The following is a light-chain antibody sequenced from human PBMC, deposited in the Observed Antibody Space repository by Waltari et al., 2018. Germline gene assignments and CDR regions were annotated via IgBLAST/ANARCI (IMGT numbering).Light chain of an antibody. J-gene: IGKJ2*01. CDR2: GAS. Sequence: DIRMTQSPSSLSASVGDRVTITCRASQMISSYLNWYQQIPGKAPKLLIYGASSLQSGVTSRFSGSGFGTEFTLTISSLQSEDFATYYCQQSYSLPNTFGQGTKLEI. CDR1: QMISSY. V-gene: IGKV1-39*01. CDR3: QQSYSLPNT.